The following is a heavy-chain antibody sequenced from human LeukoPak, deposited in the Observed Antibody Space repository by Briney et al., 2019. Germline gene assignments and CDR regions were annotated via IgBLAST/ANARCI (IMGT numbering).Heavy chain of an antibody. CDR2: ISGSGGST. V-gene: IGHV3-23*01. D-gene: IGHD3-22*01. J-gene: IGHJ3*02. CDR3: AKDGGITMIVVVPDAFDI. CDR1: GFTFSSYA. Sequence: GGSLRLSCAASGFTFSSYAMSWVRQAPGKGLEWVSAISGSGGSTYYADSVKDRFTISRDNSKNTLYLQMNSLRAEDTAVYYCAKDGGITMIVVVPDAFDIWGQGTMVTVSS.